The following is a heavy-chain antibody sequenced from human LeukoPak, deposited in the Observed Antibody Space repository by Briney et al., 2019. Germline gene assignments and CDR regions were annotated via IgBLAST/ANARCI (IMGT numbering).Heavy chain of an antibody. V-gene: IGHV3-21*01. Sequence: PGGSLRRSCEASGFTFSSYSINWVRQAPGNGLEWVSSISSSSSYIYYADSVKGRFTISRDNAKNSLYLQMNSLRAVDTAVYYCAREDYGSGVSDYWGQGTLVTVSS. D-gene: IGHD3-10*01. J-gene: IGHJ4*02. CDR2: ISSSSSYI. CDR1: GFTFSSYS. CDR3: AREDYGSGVSDY.